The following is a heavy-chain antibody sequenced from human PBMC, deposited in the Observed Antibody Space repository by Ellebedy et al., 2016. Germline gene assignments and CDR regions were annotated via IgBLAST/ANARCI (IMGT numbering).Heavy chain of an antibody. CDR2: ISSSSTI. V-gene: IGHV3-48*04. CDR3: AREGGSYLNYYHGMDV. CDR1: GFTFSSYS. Sequence: GGSLRLSCAASGFTFSSYSMNWVRQAPGKGLEWVSYISSSSTIYYADSVKGRFTISRDNAKNSLYLQMNSLRAEDTAVYYCAREGGSYLNYYHGMDVWGQGTTVTVSS. J-gene: IGHJ6*02. D-gene: IGHD1-26*01.